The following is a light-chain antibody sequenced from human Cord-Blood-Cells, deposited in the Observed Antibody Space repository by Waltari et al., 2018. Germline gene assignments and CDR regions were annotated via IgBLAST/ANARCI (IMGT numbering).Light chain of an antibody. CDR2: KAS. V-gene: IGKV1-5*03. Sequence: DIQMTQSPSTLSASVGDRVTITCRASQSISSWLAWYQQKPGKAPKLLIYKASSLESGVQSRFSSSGSGTEFTLTISSLQPDDFATYYCQQYNSYSYTFGQGTKLEIK. J-gene: IGKJ2*01. CDR3: QQYNSYSYT. CDR1: QSISSW.